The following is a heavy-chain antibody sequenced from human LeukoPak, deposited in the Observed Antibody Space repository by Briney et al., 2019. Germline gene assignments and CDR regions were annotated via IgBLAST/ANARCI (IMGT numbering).Heavy chain of an antibody. CDR2: IYYSGST. CDR1: GGSISSGGYY. V-gene: IGHV4-31*03. CDR3: ARGWYYGAGSYPLFDY. J-gene: IGHJ4*02. Sequence: SETLSLTCTVSGGSISSGGYYWSWIRQRPGKGLEWIGYIYYSGSTYYNPSLKSRVTISVDTSKNQFSLKLSSVTAADTAVYYCARGWYYGAGSYPLFDYWGQGTLVTVSS. D-gene: IGHD3-10*01.